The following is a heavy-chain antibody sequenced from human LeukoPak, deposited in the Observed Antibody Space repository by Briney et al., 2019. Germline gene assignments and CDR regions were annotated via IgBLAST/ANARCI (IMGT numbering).Heavy chain of an antibody. D-gene: IGHD3-3*01. J-gene: IGHJ4*02. CDR2: ISGSIIST. Sequence: GGSLRLSCAASGFSFNNYAMTWVRQAPGKGLEWVSSISGSIISTYYSDSVEGRFTISRDNSKNTMYLEMNRLRAEDTAIYYCAKDVLLDTIFGVVLEYWGQGSLVTVSS. CDR1: GFSFNNYA. CDR3: AKDVLLDTIFGVVLEY. V-gene: IGHV3-23*01.